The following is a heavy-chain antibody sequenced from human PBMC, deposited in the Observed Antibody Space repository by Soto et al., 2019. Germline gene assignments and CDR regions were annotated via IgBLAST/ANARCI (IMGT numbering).Heavy chain of an antibody. CDR1: GYSFTSYW. D-gene: IGHD3-22*01. CDR2: IYPGDSDT. CDR3: VREPYYYDRSGVGD. Sequence: PGESLKISCKGSGYSFTSYWIGWVRQMPGKGLEWMGIIYPGDSDTRYSPSFQGQVTISADKSISTAYLQWSSLKASDPALYYCVREPYYYDRSGVGDWGQGTWVGVAS. V-gene: IGHV5-51*01. J-gene: IGHJ4*02.